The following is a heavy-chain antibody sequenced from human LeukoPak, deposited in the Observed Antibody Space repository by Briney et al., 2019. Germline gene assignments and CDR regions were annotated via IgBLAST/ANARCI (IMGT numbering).Heavy chain of an antibody. D-gene: IGHD2-2*01. Sequence: PGGSLRLSCAASGFTVGTNYMSWVRQAPGKGLEWVSSISSSSSYIYYADSVKGRFTISRDNAKNSLYLQMNSLRAEDTAVYYCARDGLGVVVPAHIDYWGQGTLVTVSS. J-gene: IGHJ4*02. CDR1: GFTVGTNY. CDR3: ARDGLGVVVPAHIDY. CDR2: ISSSSSYI. V-gene: IGHV3-21*01.